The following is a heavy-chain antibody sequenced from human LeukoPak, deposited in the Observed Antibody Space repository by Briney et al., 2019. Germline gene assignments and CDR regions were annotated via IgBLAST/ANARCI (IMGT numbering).Heavy chain of an antibody. Sequence: ASVKVSCKASGGTFSSYAISWVRQAPGQGLEWMGGIIPIFGIANYAQKFQGRVTITADKSTSTAYMELSSLRSEDTAVYYCARDRGGSYPEWFDPWGQGTLVTVSS. CDR2: IIPIFGIA. V-gene: IGHV1-69*10. J-gene: IGHJ5*02. CDR1: GGTFSSYA. D-gene: IGHD1-26*01. CDR3: ARDRGGSYPEWFDP.